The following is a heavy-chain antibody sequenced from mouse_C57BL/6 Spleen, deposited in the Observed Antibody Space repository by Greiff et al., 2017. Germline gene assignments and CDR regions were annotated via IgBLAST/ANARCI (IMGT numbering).Heavy chain of an antibody. V-gene: IGHV1-64*01. Sequence: VQLQQPGAELVKPGASVKLSCKASGYTFTSYWMHWVKQRPGQGLEWIGMIHPNSGSTNYNEKFKSKATLTVDKSSSTAYMQLSSLTSADSAVYYCASGDYYGSSYWYFDVWGTGTTVTVSS. CDR3: ASGDYYGSSYWYFDV. CDR2: IHPNSGST. D-gene: IGHD1-1*01. J-gene: IGHJ1*03. CDR1: GYTFTSYW.